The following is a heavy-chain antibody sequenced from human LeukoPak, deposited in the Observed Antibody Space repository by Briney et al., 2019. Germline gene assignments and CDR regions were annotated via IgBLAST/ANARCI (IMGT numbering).Heavy chain of an antibody. CDR1: GGSFSGYY. CDR3: AESGRNYYDSSGYHDAFDI. J-gene: IGHJ3*02. V-gene: IGHV4-34*01. CDR2: INHSGST. Sequence: PSETLSLTCAVYGGSFSGYYWSWIRQPPGKGLEWIGEINHSGSTNYNPSLKSRVTISVDTSKNQFSLKLSSVTAADTAVYYCAESGRNYYDSSGYHDAFDIWGQGTIVTVSS. D-gene: IGHD3-22*01.